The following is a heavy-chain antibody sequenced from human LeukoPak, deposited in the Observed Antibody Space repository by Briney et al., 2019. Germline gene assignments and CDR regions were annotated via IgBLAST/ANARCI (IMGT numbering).Heavy chain of an antibody. J-gene: IGHJ4*02. CDR3: ARGLGTVTTLNYYVAD. V-gene: IGHV1-2*02. CDR1: GYTFIDYY. Sequence: ASVKVSCKPSGYTFIDYYMHWVRQAPGQGLEWMGWINPNSGGANYARKFQGRVTMTRDTSISTVFLEVSRLRSDDTAVYYCARGLGTVTTLNYYVADWGQGPLVTVSS. D-gene: IGHD4-17*01. CDR2: INPNSGGA.